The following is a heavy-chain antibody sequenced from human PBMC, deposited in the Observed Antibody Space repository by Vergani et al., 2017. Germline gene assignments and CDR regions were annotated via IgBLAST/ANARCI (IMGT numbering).Heavy chain of an antibody. J-gene: IGHJ6*02. CDR3: ARSLKGYCSSTSCPQNYYYYGMDV. Sequence: QVQLVQSGAEVKKPGASVKVSCKASGYTFTSYYMHWVRQAPGQGLEWMGIINPSGGSTSYAQKFQGRVTITADKSTSTAYMELSSLRSEDTAVYYCARSLKGYCSSTSCPQNYYYYGMDVWGQGTTVTVSS. V-gene: IGHV1-46*01. CDR1: GYTFTSYY. D-gene: IGHD2-2*01. CDR2: INPSGGST.